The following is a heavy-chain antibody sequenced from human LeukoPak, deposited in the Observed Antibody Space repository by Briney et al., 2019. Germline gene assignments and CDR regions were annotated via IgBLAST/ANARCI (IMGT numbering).Heavy chain of an antibody. J-gene: IGHJ4*02. D-gene: IGHD3-22*01. CDR3: ARVSYYDSSGYYGN. CDR1: GYTFTGYY. Sequence: ASVKVSCKASGYTFTGYYIHWVRQAPGQGLEWMGWINPNSGGTNYAQKFQCRVTMTRDTSISTAYMELSRLRSDDTAVYYCARVSYYDSSGYYGNWGQGTLVTVSS. CDR2: INPNSGGT. V-gene: IGHV1-2*02.